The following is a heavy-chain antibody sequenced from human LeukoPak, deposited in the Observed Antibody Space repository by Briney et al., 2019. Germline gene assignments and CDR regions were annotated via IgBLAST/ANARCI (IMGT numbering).Heavy chain of an antibody. CDR1: GGSISSSSYY. D-gene: IGHD2-2*01. V-gene: IGHV4-39*01. J-gene: IGHJ6*02. CDR2: IYYSGST. Sequence: SETLSLTCTVSGGSISSSSYYWGWIRQPPGKGLERIGSIYYSGSTYYNPSLKSRVTISVDTSKNQFSLKLSSVTAADTAVYYCARLTDCSSTSCYYYYYGMDVWGQGTTVTVSS. CDR3: ARLTDCSSTSCYYYYYGMDV.